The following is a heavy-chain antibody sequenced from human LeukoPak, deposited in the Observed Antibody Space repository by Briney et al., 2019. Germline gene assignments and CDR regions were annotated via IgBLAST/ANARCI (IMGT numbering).Heavy chain of an antibody. V-gene: IGHV4-59*08. CDR1: GGSISGYY. CDR2: IYYSGST. Sequence: PSETLSLTCTVSGGSISGYYWSWIRQPPGKGLEWIGYIYYSGSTDYNPSLKSRVTISVDTSKNQFSLKLNSVTAADTAVYYCARHKSGGSYPLDYWGQGTLVTVSS. CDR3: ARHKSGGSYPLDY. J-gene: IGHJ4*02. D-gene: IGHD1-26*01.